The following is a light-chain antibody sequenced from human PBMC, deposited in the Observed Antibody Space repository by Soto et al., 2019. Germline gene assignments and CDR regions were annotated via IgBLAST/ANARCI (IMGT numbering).Light chain of an antibody. CDR2: EGT. CDR1: SNDVGSYNL. J-gene: IGLJ2*01. V-gene: IGLV2-23*03. CDR3: CSYAGSSTFEV. Sequence: QSAVTQPASVSGSPGQSITISCTGTSNDVGSYNLVSWYQQHPGKAPKLMIYEGTKRPSGVSHRFSGSKSGNTASLTISGLQAEDEADYYCCSYAGSSTFEVFGGGTKLTVL.